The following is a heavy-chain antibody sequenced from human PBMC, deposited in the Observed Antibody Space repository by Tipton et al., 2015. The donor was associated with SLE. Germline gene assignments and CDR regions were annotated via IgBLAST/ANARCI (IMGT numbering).Heavy chain of an antibody. J-gene: IGHJ4*02. D-gene: IGHD5-18*01. CDR3: ARELSRGYSYGPFDY. Sequence: SLRLSCAASGFTFSSYSMNWVRQAPGKGLEWVAVISYDGSNKYYADSVKGRFTISRDNSKNTLYLQMGSLRAEDMAVYYCARELSRGYSYGPFDYWGQGTLVTVSS. V-gene: IGHV3-30*03. CDR2: ISYDGSNK. CDR1: GFTFSSYS.